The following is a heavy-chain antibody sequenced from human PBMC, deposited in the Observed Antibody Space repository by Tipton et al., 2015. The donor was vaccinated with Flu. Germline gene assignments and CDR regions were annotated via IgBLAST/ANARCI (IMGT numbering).Heavy chain of an antibody. CDR1: GFTFSGSA. J-gene: IGHJ4*02. CDR3: TRHTDRGYCSSTGCRDY. V-gene: IGHV3-73*01. Sequence: CAASGFTFSGSAMHWVRQASGKGLEWVGRITSRPNGYATAYAASVKGRFIVSRDDSKNMAYLQMNSLKIEDTAVYYCTRHTDRGYCSSTGCRDYWGQGTLVTVSS. CDR2: ITSRPNGYAT. D-gene: IGHD2-2*01.